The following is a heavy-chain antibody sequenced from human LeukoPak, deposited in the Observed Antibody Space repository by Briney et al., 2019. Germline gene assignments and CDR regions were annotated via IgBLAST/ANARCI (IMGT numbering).Heavy chain of an antibody. Sequence: GGSLRLSCAASGFSFSSYWMNWVRRAPGKGLEWLANIKEDGSKKYYVDSVKGRFTISRDNAKNSLYLQMDSLRAEDTAVYYCARAIGDYGDYVVSVPYNWFDPWGQGTLVTVSS. V-gene: IGHV3-7*03. D-gene: IGHD4-17*01. CDR3: ARAIGDYGDYVVSVPYNWFDP. CDR1: GFSFSSYW. J-gene: IGHJ5*02. CDR2: IKEDGSKK.